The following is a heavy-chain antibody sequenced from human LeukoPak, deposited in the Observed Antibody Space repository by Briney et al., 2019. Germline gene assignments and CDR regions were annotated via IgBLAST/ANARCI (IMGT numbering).Heavy chain of an antibody. CDR2: ISDSGGRT. V-gene: IGHV3-23*01. Sequence: GGSLRLSCAVSGITLSNYGMSWVRQAPGKGLEWVAGISDSGGRTNYADSVKGRFTISRDNPKNTLYLQMNSLRAEDTAVYFCAKRGVVIRVILVGFHKEAYYFDSWDQGALVTVSS. CDR1: GITLSNYG. J-gene: IGHJ4*02. D-gene: IGHD3-22*01. CDR3: AKRGVVIRVILVGFHKEAYYFDS.